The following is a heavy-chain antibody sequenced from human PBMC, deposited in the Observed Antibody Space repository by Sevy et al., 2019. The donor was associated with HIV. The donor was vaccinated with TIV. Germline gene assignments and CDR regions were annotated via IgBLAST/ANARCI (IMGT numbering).Heavy chain of an antibody. CDR1: GDSINTYY. D-gene: IGHD2-2*02. CDR3: ARLRWDLVVGPGATPGCYFDS. Sequence: SETLSLTCTVSGDSINTYYWSWIRQPPGKGLEWIGYVSHSGNTNYNPSLKSRVSMSVDTSTNQFSLKVKSVTAADTAVYYCARLRWDLVVGPGATPGCYFDSWGQGSQVTVSS. CDR2: VSHSGNT. V-gene: IGHV4-59*08. J-gene: IGHJ4*02.